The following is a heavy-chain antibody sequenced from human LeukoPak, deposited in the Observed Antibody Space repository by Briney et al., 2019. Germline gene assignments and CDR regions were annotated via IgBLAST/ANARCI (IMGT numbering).Heavy chain of an antibody. D-gene: IGHD3-10*01. V-gene: IGHV4-34*01. CDR1: GGSFSGYF. CDR3: AGGWVGELYFDY. J-gene: IGHJ4*02. CDR2: INHSGST. Sequence: PSETLSLTCAVYGGSFSGYFWSWIRLPPGKGLEWIGEINHSGSTNYNPSLKSQVTISVDKSKNQVSLKLSSVTAADTAVYYCAGGWVGELYFDYWGQGTLVIVSS.